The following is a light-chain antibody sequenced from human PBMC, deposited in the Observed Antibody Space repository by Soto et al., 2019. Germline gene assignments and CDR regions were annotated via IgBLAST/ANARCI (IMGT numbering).Light chain of an antibody. CDR1: SSNIGGNS. Sequence: QAVMTQPPSVSAAPGQKVNISCSGSSSNIGGNSVSWYQQLPWTAPKLLIYDDNKRPSGIPDRFSGSKSGTSATLGITGFQTGDEADYYCGSWDSSLSAYVFGTGTKVTVL. J-gene: IGLJ1*01. V-gene: IGLV1-51*01. CDR2: DDN. CDR3: GSWDSSLSAYV.